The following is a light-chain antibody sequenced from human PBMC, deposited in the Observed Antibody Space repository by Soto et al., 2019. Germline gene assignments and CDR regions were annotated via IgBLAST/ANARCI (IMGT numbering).Light chain of an antibody. CDR2: AAS. Sequence: TQSPATLSVSPGERVTLTFRASQSVSGNLAWYQQKPGQAPRLLIYAASTRASGVPARFSGSGSGTDFSLTIRRLEPEDFAVYYCQLFGSSRQFGQGAKVGIK. CDR3: QLFGSSRQ. J-gene: IGKJ1*01. CDR1: QSVSGN. V-gene: IGKV3-20*01.